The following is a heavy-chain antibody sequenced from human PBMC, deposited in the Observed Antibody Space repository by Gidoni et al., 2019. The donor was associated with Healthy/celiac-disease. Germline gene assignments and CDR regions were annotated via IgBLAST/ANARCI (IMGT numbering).Heavy chain of an antibody. CDR3: TRAGGSPFVYYGMDV. J-gene: IGHJ6*02. D-gene: IGHD2-15*01. CDR2: ISGSGGST. Sequence: EVQLLESGGGLVQPGGSLRLSCAASGFTFSSYAMSWVRQAPGKGLEWVSAISGSGGSTYYADSVKGRFTISRDNSKNTLYLQMNSLRAEDTAVYYCTRAGGSPFVYYGMDVWGQGTTVTVSS. V-gene: IGHV3-23*01. CDR1: GFTFSSYA.